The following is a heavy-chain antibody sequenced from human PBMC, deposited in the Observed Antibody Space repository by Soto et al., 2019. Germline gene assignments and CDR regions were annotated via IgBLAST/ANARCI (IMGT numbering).Heavy chain of an antibody. CDR1: GYSFAGYW. D-gene: IGHD3-22*01. CDR3: ARQIYDSDTGPNFQYYFDS. J-gene: IGHJ4*02. Sequence: GESLKISCKGSGYSFAGYWITWVRQKPGKGLEWMGRIDPSDSRTYYSPSFRGHVTISVTKSITTVFLQWSSLRASDTAMYYCARQIYDSDTGPNFQYYFDSWGQGTPVTVSS. V-gene: IGHV5-10-1*01. CDR2: IDPSDSRT.